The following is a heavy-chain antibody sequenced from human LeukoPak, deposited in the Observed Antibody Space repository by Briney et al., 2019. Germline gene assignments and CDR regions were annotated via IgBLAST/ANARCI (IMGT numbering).Heavy chain of an antibody. V-gene: IGHV3-66*02. Sequence: GGSLRLSCAASGFTVSSNYMSWVRQAPGKGLEWVSVIYSGGSTYYADSVKGRFTISRDNSKNTLYLQMNSLRAEDTAVYYCARGTTNYYDSGGWTSDAFDIWGQGTMVTVSS. CDR2: IYSGGST. CDR1: GFTVSSNY. J-gene: IGHJ3*02. CDR3: ARGTTNYYDSGGWTSDAFDI. D-gene: IGHD3-22*01.